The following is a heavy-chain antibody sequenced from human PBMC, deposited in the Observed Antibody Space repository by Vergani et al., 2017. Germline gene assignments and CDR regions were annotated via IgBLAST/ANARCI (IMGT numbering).Heavy chain of an antibody. Sequence: EVQLVQSGAEVKKPGESLKISCKGSGYSFTSYWIGWVRQMPGKGLEWMGIIYPGDSDTRYSPSFQGQVTISADKSISTAYLQWSSLKASDTAMYYCARHLSAAAGHSHVTRGFDPWGQGTLVTVSS. CDR1: GYSFTSYW. V-gene: IGHV5-51*01. J-gene: IGHJ5*02. D-gene: IGHD6-13*01. CDR3: ARHLSAAAGHSHVTRGFDP. CDR2: IYPGDSDT.